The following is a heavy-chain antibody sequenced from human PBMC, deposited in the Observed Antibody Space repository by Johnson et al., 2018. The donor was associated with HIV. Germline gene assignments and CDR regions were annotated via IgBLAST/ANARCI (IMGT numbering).Heavy chain of an antibody. Sequence: VQLVESGGGLVKPGGSLRLSCAAYGFIFNDAWMNWVRQAPGKGLEWIGRIKSKTDGGTTDYAAPVKGRFTMSRDDSKNMFSLQMNSLKIEDTAVYYCTTEGDAFDIWVPGTMVTVSS. CDR2: IKSKTDGGTT. J-gene: IGHJ3*02. CDR1: GFIFNDAW. CDR3: TTEGDAFDI. V-gene: IGHV3-15*01.